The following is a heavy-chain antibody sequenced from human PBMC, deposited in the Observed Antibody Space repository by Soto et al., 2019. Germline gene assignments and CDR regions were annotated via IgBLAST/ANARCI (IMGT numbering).Heavy chain of an antibody. D-gene: IGHD1-26*01. V-gene: IGHV4-59*08. CDR3: ARRGGATFDY. CDR1: GGSISSYY. CDR2: IYYSGST. Sequence: QVQLQESGPGLLKPSETLSLTCTVSGGSISSYYWSWIRQPPGKGLEWIGYIYYSGSTNYNPSLKSRVTISVDTSKNQFSLKLSSVTAADTAVYYCARRGGATFDYWGQGTLVTVSS. J-gene: IGHJ4*02.